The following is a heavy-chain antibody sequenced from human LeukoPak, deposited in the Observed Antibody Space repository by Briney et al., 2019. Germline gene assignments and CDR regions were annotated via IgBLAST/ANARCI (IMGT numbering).Heavy chain of an antibody. CDR1: GFTFSNYW. V-gene: IGHV3-74*01. D-gene: IGHD3-3*02. Sequence: PGGSLRLSCAASGFTFSNYWMHWVRQAPGKGLVWVSRISSDGSSTSYADSVKGRFTMSRDNSKNSLFLQMNSLRAEDTALYYCARIGSAAFTDYWGQGTLVTVSS. CDR3: ARIGSAAFTDY. J-gene: IGHJ4*02. CDR2: ISSDGSST.